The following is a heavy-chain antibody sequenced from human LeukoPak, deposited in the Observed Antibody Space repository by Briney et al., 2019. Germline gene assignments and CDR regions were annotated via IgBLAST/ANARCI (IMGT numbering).Heavy chain of an antibody. J-gene: IGHJ3*02. V-gene: IGHV3-30*18. CDR3: AKDLAYYDSSGDSYPAFDI. CDR1: GFTFGDYG. CDR2: LSYDGTNK. Sequence: GGSLRLSCAVSGFTFGDYGMHWVRQAPGKGLEWLAVLSYDGTNKYYADSVRGRFTISRDNSENTLYLQMNSLRAEDTAISYCAKDLAYYDSSGDSYPAFDIWGQGTMVTVSS. D-gene: IGHD3-22*01.